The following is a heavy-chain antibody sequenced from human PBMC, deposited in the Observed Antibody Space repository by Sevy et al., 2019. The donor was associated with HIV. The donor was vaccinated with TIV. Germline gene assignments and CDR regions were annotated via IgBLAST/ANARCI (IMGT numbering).Heavy chain of an antibody. Sequence: GGCLRLSCAASGFTFSSYVMHWVRQAPGKGLEWVALIWYDGTIKYYADSVKGRFTISRDNSKDTLFLQMNSLTREDTAVYYCARGGGYCGGDCYSIDYWGQGALVTVSS. CDR3: ARGGGYCGGDCYSIDY. V-gene: IGHV3-33*08. CDR2: IWYDGTIK. D-gene: IGHD2-21*02. J-gene: IGHJ4*02. CDR1: GFTFSSYV.